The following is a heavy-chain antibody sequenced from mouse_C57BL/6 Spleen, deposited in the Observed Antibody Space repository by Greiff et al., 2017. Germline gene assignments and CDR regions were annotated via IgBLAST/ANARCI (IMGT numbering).Heavy chain of an antibody. J-gene: IGHJ1*03. Sequence: QVQLQQSGPELVKPGASVKISCKASGYAFSSSWMNWVKQRPGKGLEWIGRIYPGDGDTNYNGKFKGKATLTADKSSSTAYLQLSSLTSEDSAVYFCATDGYYPWYFEVWGTGTTVTVSS. V-gene: IGHV1-82*01. CDR3: ATDGYYPWYFEV. CDR1: GYAFSSSW. D-gene: IGHD2-3*01. CDR2: IYPGDGDT.